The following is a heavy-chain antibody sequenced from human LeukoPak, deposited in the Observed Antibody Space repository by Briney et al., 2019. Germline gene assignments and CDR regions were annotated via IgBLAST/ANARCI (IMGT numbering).Heavy chain of an antibody. V-gene: IGHV1-18*01. CDR3: ASVRGYSYGYFGYFDY. CDR1: GYTFTIYG. D-gene: IGHD5-18*01. Sequence: ASVKVSCKASGYTFTIYGISWVRQAPGQGLEWMGWISAYNGNTNYAQKLQGRVTITTDESTSTAYMELSSLRSEDTAVYYCASVRGYSYGYFGYFDYWGQGTLVTVSS. J-gene: IGHJ4*02. CDR2: ISAYNGNT.